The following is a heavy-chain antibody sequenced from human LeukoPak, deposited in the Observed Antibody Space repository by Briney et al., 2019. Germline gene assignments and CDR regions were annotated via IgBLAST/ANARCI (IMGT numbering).Heavy chain of an antibody. V-gene: IGHV4-39*07. D-gene: IGHD4-17*01. Sequence: PSETLSLTCTVSGGSISSSSYYWGWIRQPPGKGLEWIGSIYYSGSTYYNPSLKSRVTISVDTSKNQFSLKLSSVTAADTAVYYCARGRSRGAMTTVTSAYYWGQGTLVTVSS. J-gene: IGHJ4*02. CDR1: GGSISSSSYY. CDR2: IYYSGST. CDR3: ARGRSRGAMTTVTSAYY.